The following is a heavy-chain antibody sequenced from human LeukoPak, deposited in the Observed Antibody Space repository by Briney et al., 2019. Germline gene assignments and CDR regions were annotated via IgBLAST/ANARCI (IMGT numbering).Heavy chain of an antibody. Sequence: PGGSLRLSCAASGFAFSSYSMNWVRQAPGKGLVWVSRINSDGSRTSYADSVKGRFTISRDNAKNTLYLQMNSLRAEDTAVYYCARDVSYGSGTYYVDYWGQGTLVTVSS. CDR3: ARDVSYGSGTYYVDY. J-gene: IGHJ4*02. CDR1: GFAFSSYS. V-gene: IGHV3-74*01. CDR2: INSDGSRT. D-gene: IGHD3-10*01.